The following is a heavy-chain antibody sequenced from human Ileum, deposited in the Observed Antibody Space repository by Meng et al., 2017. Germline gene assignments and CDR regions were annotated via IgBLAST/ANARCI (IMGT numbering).Heavy chain of an antibody. CDR2: IYTSGST. V-gene: IGHV4-4*07. CDR1: GGSISSYY. Sequence: SETLSLTCTVSGGSISSYYWTWIRQPAGKGLEWIGRIYTSGSTNYNPSLKSRVTMSVDTSKSQFSLKLTSVTAADTAVYYCAGHSTTWYITYWGQGTLVTVSS. CDR3: AGHSTTWYITY. J-gene: IGHJ4*02. D-gene: IGHD6-13*01.